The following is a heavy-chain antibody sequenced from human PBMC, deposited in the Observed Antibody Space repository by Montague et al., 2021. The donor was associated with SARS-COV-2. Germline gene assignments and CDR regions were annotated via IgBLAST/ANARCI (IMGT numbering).Heavy chain of an antibody. Sequence: SLRLSCAASGFTFSSYAMHWVRQAPGKGLEWVAVISYDGSNKYYXDSVKGRFTISRDNSKNTLYLQMNSLRAEDTAVYYCARDNYDYVWGCYRYIYWGQGTLVTVSS. CDR2: ISYDGSNK. CDR3: ARDNYDYVWGCYRYIY. CDR1: GFTFSSYA. V-gene: IGHV3-30*04. J-gene: IGHJ4*02. D-gene: IGHD3-16*02.